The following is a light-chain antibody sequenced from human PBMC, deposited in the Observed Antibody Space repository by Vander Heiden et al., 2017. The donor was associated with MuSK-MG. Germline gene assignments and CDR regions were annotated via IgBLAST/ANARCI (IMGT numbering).Light chain of an antibody. CDR1: SSDVGGYNY. Sequence: QSALTQPAAVTGSPGRSITISCTGTSSDVGGYNYVSWYHQHPGNAPKLMIYDVSNRPSGVSNRFSGSKSGNTASLTISGLQAEDEADYYCSSYTSSSFWVFGGGTKLTVL. J-gene: IGLJ3*02. CDR3: SSYTSSSFWV. CDR2: DVS. V-gene: IGLV2-14*01.